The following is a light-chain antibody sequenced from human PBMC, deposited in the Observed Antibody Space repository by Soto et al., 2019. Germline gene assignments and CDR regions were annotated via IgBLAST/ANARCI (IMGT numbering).Light chain of an antibody. J-gene: IGLJ2*01. CDR3: SSYTSSSTVV. CDR2: GVV. Sequence: QSVLTQPASVSGSPGQSITISCTGTISDVGAYNFVSWYQHHPGKAPKLMIYGVVNRPSGVSNRFSGSKSAYTASLTISGLQDEDEADYYCSSYTSSSTVVFGGGTKLTVL. V-gene: IGLV2-14*03. CDR1: ISDVGAYNF.